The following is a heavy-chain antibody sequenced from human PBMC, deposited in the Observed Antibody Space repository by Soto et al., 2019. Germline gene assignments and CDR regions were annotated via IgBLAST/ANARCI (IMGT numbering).Heavy chain of an antibody. CDR1: GGSFSGYY. CDR2: INHSGST. Sequence: SETLSLTCAVYGGSFSGYYWSWIRQPPGKGLEWIGEINHSGSTNYNPSLKSRVTISVDTSKNQFSLKLSSVTAADTAVYYCARGGYSYGPQVVDYWGQGTLVTVSS. D-gene: IGHD5-18*01. CDR3: ARGGYSYGPQVVDY. V-gene: IGHV4-34*01. J-gene: IGHJ4*02.